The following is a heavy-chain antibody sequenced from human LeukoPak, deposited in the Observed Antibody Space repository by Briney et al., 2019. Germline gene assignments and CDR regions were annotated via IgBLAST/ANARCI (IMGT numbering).Heavy chain of an antibody. CDR1: GDSVSSNSAA. Sequence: SQTLSLTCAISGDSVSSNSAAWNWIRQSPSRGLEWLGRTYYRSKWYNDYAVSVKSRITINPDTSKNQFSLQLNSVTPDDTAVYYCARAWRYTSSWSTPFDYWGQGTLATVSS. V-gene: IGHV6-1*01. J-gene: IGHJ4*02. D-gene: IGHD6-13*01. CDR3: ARAWRYTSSWSTPFDY. CDR2: TYYRSKWYN.